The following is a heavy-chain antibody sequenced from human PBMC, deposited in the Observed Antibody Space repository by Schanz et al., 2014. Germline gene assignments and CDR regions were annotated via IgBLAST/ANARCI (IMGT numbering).Heavy chain of an antibody. CDR2: IAYSGST. D-gene: IGHD2-2*01. Sequence: QVQLQESGPGQVRPSETLSLTCTVSGSDIRGFHWSWIRQSPVKGLEWIGYIAYSGSTNYNPSLQSRVTISVDTSKNQFSLRLSSVTAADAAIYYCSRGECSSTSCHEVAPPDDWGQGTLVTVSS. CDR1: GSDIRGFH. V-gene: IGHV4-59*12. J-gene: IGHJ4*02. CDR3: SRGECSSTSCHEVAPPDD.